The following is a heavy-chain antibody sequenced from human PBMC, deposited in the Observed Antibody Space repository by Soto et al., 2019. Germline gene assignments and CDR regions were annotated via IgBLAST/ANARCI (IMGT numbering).Heavy chain of an antibody. Sequence: ASVKVSCKASGGTFSSYTISWVRQAPGQGLEWMGRIIPILGIANYAQKFQGRVTITADKSTSTAYMELSSLRSEDTAVYYCARILSRGVINFDYWGQGTLVTVSS. CDR1: GGTFSSYT. D-gene: IGHD3-10*01. CDR2: IIPILGIA. J-gene: IGHJ4*02. CDR3: ARILSRGVINFDY. V-gene: IGHV1-69*02.